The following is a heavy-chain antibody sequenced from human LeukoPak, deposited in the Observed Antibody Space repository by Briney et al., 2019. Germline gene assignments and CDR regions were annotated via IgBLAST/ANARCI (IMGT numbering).Heavy chain of an antibody. CDR3: AREQLRDAFDI. V-gene: IGHV3-30-3*01. CDR1: GFTFSSYA. CDR2: ISYDGSNK. Sequence: GRSLRLSCAASGFTFSSYAMHWVRQAPGKGLEWVAVISYDGSNKYYADSVKGRFTISRDNSKNTLYLQMNSLRAEDTAVYYCAREQLRDAFDIWGQGTMVTVSS. D-gene: IGHD1-1*01. J-gene: IGHJ3*02.